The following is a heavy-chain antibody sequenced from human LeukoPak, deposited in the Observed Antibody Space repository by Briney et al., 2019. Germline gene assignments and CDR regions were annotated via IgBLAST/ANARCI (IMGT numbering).Heavy chain of an antibody. CDR3: AKDDIVVVPAGNYYYYMDV. V-gene: IGHV3-30*04. CDR1: GFLFNSSA. Sequence: GGSLRLSCAASGFLFNSSAMHWVRQAPGKGLEWVAVISFDGGIKYYADSVKGRFTISRDNSKNTLYLQMNSLRAEDTAVYYCAKDDIVVVPAGNYYYYMDVWGKGTTVTISS. J-gene: IGHJ6*03. D-gene: IGHD2-2*01. CDR2: ISFDGGIK.